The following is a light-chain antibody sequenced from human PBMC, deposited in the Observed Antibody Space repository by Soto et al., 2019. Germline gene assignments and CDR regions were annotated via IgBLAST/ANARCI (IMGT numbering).Light chain of an antibody. J-gene: IGKJ1*01. CDR2: DAS. CDR1: QSIGRF. V-gene: IGKV1-5*01. CDR3: QQCYMGWT. Sequence: DIEMTQNPSTLSASVGDRVTITCRASQSIGRFLAWYQHQPGKAPKLLIYDASTLESGVPSRFSGTGSGTEFTFSITSLQPEDFGTYYCQQCYMGWTFGQGAKVDVK.